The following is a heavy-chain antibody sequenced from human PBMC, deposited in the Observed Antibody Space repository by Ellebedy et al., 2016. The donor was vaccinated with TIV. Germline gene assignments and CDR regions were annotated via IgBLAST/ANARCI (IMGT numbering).Heavy chain of an antibody. D-gene: IGHD3-10*01. CDR3: ARVPGSFSLNWFDP. J-gene: IGHJ5*02. V-gene: IGHV3-33*01. CDR2: IWYDGSNK. Sequence: GESLKISXAASGSTFSSYGMHWVRQTPGKRLEWVAVIWYDGSNKYYADSVKGRFTISRDNSKNTLYLQMNSLRDEDTAVYYCARVPGSFSLNWFDPWGQGTLVTVSS. CDR1: GSTFSSYG.